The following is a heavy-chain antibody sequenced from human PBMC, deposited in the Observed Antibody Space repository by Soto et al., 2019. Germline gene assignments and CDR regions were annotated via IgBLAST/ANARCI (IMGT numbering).Heavy chain of an antibody. D-gene: IGHD1-26*01. J-gene: IGHJ5*02. CDR3: IRALSGSYDH. Sequence: PSQTLSLTCAISGDSVSSKSAAWNWIRQSPSRGLEWLGRTYYRSKWSTDYAISVKSRITINPDTSNNHFSLQLKSVTPEDTAVYYCIRALSGSYDHWGQGTLVTVSS. CDR2: TYYRSKWST. CDR1: GDSVSSKSAA. V-gene: IGHV6-1*01.